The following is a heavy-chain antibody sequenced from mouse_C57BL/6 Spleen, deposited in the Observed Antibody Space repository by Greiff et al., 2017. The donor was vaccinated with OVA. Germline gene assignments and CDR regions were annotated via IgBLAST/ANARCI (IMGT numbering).Heavy chain of an antibody. CDR1: GYSITSGYY. Sequence: VQLQQSGPGLVKPSQSLSLTCSVTGYSITSGYYWNWIRQFPGNKLEWMGYISYDGSNNYNPSLKNRISITRDTSKNQFFLKLNSVTTEDTATYYCARAGGLLLPMDYWGQGTSVTVSS. D-gene: IGHD2-3*01. V-gene: IGHV3-6*01. CDR3: ARAGGLLLPMDY. CDR2: ISYDGSN. J-gene: IGHJ4*01.